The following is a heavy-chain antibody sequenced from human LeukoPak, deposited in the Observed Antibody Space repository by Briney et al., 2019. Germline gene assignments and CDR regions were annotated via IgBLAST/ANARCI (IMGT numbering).Heavy chain of an antibody. CDR2: INPNSGDT. J-gene: IGHJ4*02. D-gene: IGHD1-1*01. Sequence: ASVKVSCKASGYTSTGYNMHWVRQAPGQGLEWMGWINPNSGDTNYAQKFQGRVTMTRDTSINTAYMELSSLRSDDTAMYYCAREGAPQLSSYFDHWGQGTLVTVSS. CDR1: GYTSTGYN. V-gene: IGHV1-2*02. CDR3: AREGAPQLSSYFDH.